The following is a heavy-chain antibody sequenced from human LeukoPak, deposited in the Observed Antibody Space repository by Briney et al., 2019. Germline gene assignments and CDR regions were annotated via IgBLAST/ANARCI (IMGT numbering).Heavy chain of an antibody. J-gene: IGHJ6*02. CDR1: GGTFSSYA. CDR2: IIPIFGIA. Sequence: GSSVNVSCKASGGTFSSYAISWVRQAPGQGLEWMGRIIPIFGIANYAQKFQGRVTITADKSTSTAYMELSSLRSEDTAVYYCARDRGPRDTAMAQPYYYGMDVWGQGTTVTVSS. D-gene: IGHD5-18*01. CDR3: ARDRGPRDTAMAQPYYYGMDV. V-gene: IGHV1-69*04.